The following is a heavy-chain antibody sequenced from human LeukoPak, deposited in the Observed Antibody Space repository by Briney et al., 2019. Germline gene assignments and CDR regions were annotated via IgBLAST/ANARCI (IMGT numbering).Heavy chain of an antibody. D-gene: IGHD1-26*01. Sequence: GGSLRLSCAASGFTVSSNYVSWVRQAPGKGLEWVSVIYSGGSTYYADSVKGRFTISRDNSKNTLYLQMNSLRAEDTAVYYCARDIFVGASNYWGQGTLVTVSS. V-gene: IGHV3-53*01. CDR1: GFTVSSNY. J-gene: IGHJ4*02. CDR2: IYSGGST. CDR3: ARDIFVGASNY.